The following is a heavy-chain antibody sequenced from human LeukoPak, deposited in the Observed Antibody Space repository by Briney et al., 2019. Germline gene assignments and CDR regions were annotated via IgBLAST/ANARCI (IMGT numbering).Heavy chain of an antibody. CDR1: GFTFSSYW. Sequence: GGSLRLSCAASGFTFSSYWMHWVRQAPGKGLVWVSRINSDGSSTSYADSVKGRFTISRDNAKNTLYLQMNSLRAEDTAVYYCARDPPIVEVPAAIDWNWFDPWGQGTLVTVSS. J-gene: IGHJ5*02. CDR3: ARDPPIVEVPAAIDWNWFDP. D-gene: IGHD2-2*01. V-gene: IGHV3-74*01. CDR2: INSDGSST.